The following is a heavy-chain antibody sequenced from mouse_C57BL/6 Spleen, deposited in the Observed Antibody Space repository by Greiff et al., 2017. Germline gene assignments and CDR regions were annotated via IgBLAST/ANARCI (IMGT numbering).Heavy chain of an antibody. Sequence: VQLQQSGAELVKPGASVKLSCKASGYTFTSYWMHWVKQRPGQGLEWIGMIHPNSGSTNYNAKFKSKATLNVDKSSSTAYMQLSSLTSEASAVYYCASSYYAMDYWGQGTSVTVSS. V-gene: IGHV1-64*01. CDR3: ASSYYAMDY. J-gene: IGHJ4*01. CDR1: GYTFTSYW. CDR2: IHPNSGST.